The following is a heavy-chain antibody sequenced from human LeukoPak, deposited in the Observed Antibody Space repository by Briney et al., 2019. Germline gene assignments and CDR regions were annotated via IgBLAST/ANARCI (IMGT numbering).Heavy chain of an antibody. CDR1: GFTFSSYE. CDR3: ARRAIAEGFDY. D-gene: IGHD6-13*01. V-gene: IGHV3-48*03. CDR2: ISSSGRTI. J-gene: IGHJ4*02. Sequence: GGSLRLSCAVSGFTFSSYEMNWVRQAPGKGLEWVSYISSSGRTIYYADSVKGRFTISRDSARNSLDLQMNSKRVEDTAVYYCARRAIAEGFDYWGQGTLVTVSS.